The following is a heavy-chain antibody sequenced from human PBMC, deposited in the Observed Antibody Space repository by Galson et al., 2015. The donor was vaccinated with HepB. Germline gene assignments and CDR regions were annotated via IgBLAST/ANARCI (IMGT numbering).Heavy chain of an antibody. Sequence: SLRLSCAGSRIIFSNYWMSWVRQAPGKGLEWVANINPDGNVKYYGDSVKGRFTVSRDNSKNTLYLQMNSLRVEDTAVYYCGRGGLRAVAGTKGDYWGQGTLVTVSS. D-gene: IGHD6-19*01. CDR1: RIIFSNYW. CDR2: INPDGNVK. V-gene: IGHV3-7*01. J-gene: IGHJ4*02. CDR3: GRGGLRAVAGTKGDY.